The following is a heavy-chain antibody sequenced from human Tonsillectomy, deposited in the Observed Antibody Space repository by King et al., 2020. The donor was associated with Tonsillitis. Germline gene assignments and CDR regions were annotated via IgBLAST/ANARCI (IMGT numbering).Heavy chain of an antibody. D-gene: IGHD3-10*01. CDR1: GGSISSYY. J-gene: IGHJ4*02. Sequence: VQLQESGPGLVKPSETLSLTCTVSGGSISSYYWSWIRQPPGKGLEWIGYIYYTGSTNYNPSLKSRVTISVDTSKSQFSLRLSSVTAADTAVYYCASGTGILYYFDYWGQGTLVTVSS. CDR3: ASGTGILYYFDY. CDR2: IYYTGST. V-gene: IGHV4-59*01.